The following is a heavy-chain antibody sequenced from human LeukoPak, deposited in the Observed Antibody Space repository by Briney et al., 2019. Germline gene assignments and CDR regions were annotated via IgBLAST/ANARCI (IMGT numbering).Heavy chain of an antibody. CDR1: GFTFSSYS. CDR3: ARDTLDTAMVTDY. Sequence: GGSLRLSCAASGFTFSSYSMNWVRQAPGKGLEWVSSISSSSSYIYYADSVKGRFTISRDNAKNSLYLQMNSLRAEDTAVYYCARDTLDTAMVTDYWGQGTLVTVSS. D-gene: IGHD5-18*01. CDR2: ISSSSSYI. J-gene: IGHJ4*02. V-gene: IGHV3-21*01.